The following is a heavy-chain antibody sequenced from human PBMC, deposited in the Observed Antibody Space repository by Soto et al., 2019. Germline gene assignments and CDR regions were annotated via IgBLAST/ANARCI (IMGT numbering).Heavy chain of an antibody. D-gene: IGHD2-2*01. Sequence: PGGSLRLSCAASGFTFSSYALHWVRQAPGKGLEWVAVISYDGNNKYHADSVKGRFTTSRDNSKNTLYLQMNSLRAEDTAVYYCARDLSGGPADYYFDYWGQGTLVTV. J-gene: IGHJ4*02. CDR3: ARDLSGGPADYYFDY. CDR2: ISYDGNNK. V-gene: IGHV3-30-3*01. CDR1: GFTFSSYA.